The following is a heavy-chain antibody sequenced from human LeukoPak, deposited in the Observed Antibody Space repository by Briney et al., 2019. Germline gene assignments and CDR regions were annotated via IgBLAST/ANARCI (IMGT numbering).Heavy chain of an antibody. D-gene: IGHD5-18*01. V-gene: IGHV3-21*01. CDR1: GFTFSSYS. CDR2: ISSSSSYI. J-gene: IGHJ4*02. CDR3: ARDRSAMVTYFDY. Sequence: GGSLRLSCAASGFTFSSYSMIWVRQAPGKGLEWVSSISSSSSYIYYADSVKGRFTISRDNAKNSLYLQMNSLRAEDTAVYYCARDRSAMVTYFDYWGQGTLVTVSS.